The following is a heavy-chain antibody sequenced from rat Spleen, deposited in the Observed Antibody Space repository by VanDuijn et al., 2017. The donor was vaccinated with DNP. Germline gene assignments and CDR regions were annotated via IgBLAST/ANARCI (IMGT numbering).Heavy chain of an antibody. J-gene: IGHJ3*01. Sequence: EVQLVESGGGLVQPGRSMKLSCAASGFTFSNTDMAWVRQAPTRGLEWVASISSSGSESYYRDSVKGRFTITRDNGKSILYLQMDSLRSEDTATYYCARHDYSALFAYWGQGTLVTVSS. CDR3: ARHDYSALFAY. V-gene: IGHV5-25*01. CDR2: ISSSGSES. D-gene: IGHD1-1*01. CDR1: GFTFSNTD.